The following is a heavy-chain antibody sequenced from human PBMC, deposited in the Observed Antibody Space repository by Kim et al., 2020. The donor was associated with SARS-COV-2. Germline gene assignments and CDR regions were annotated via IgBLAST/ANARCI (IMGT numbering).Heavy chain of an antibody. CDR3: ARNDPGVGQNLGY. CDR1: GFTFSRFW. D-gene: IGHD2-8*01. Sequence: GGSLRLSCAASGFTFSRFWMDWVRQAPGKGLVWVSRITSEGTTSYADSVKGRLTTSRDNTNNTPYLQLNSLRAEDKAADFCARNDPGVGQNLGYWGQGSL. V-gene: IGHV3-74*01. J-gene: IGHJ4*02. CDR2: ITSEGTT.